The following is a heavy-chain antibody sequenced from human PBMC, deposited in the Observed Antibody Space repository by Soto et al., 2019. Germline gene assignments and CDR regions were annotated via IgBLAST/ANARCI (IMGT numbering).Heavy chain of an antibody. CDR1: GYTFTSYG. D-gene: IGHD1-26*01. J-gene: IGHJ6*02. Sequence: ASVKVSCKASGYTFTSYGISWVRQAPGQGLEWMGWISAYNGNKNHEQKLQGRGTMTTDTSTSKAYMGLRSLRSDDTAVYYCASPMERGELRQSYYYYGMDVWGQGTTVTVSS. CDR3: ASPMERGELRQSYYYYGMDV. CDR2: ISAYNGNK. V-gene: IGHV1-18*01.